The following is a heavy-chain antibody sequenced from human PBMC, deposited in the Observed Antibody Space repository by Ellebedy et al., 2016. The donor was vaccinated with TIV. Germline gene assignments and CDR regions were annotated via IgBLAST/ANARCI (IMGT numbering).Heavy chain of an antibody. Sequence: SETLSLTXSVSGGSINSYYWSWIRQSPVKGLEWIGYVHYSGGTKYSPSLKSRVFISIDTSKNQFSLKLSSVTAADTAVYYCARDSSNSRWYLWGQGTLVTVSS. CDR3: ARDSSNSRWYL. D-gene: IGHD4-23*01. CDR2: VHYSGGT. CDR1: GGSINSYY. J-gene: IGHJ5*02. V-gene: IGHV4-59*01.